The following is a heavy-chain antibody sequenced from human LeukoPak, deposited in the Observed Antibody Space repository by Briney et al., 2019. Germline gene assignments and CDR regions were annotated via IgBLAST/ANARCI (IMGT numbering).Heavy chain of an antibody. CDR3: ARDQTNYYDGRAEYFQR. D-gene: IGHD3-22*01. CDR2: ISSTSSHI. Sequence: NPGRSLRLSCAASGFTFSSYNMNWVRQAPGRGLQWVSFISSTSSHIFYADSLKGRFTISRDNAKNSLYLQMNSLRAEDTAVYYCARDQTNYYDGRAEYFQRWGQGTLVTVSS. CDR1: GFTFSSYN. V-gene: IGHV3-21*01. J-gene: IGHJ1*01.